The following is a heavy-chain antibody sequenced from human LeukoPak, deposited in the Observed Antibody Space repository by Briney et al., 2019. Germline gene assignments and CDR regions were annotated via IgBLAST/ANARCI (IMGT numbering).Heavy chain of an antibody. CDR3: ALIAVDWQQPFDY. CDR1: GFFFNDFS. CDR2: ISSSSTTI. Sequence: PGGSLRLSCATSGFFFNDFSMSWVRQAPGKGLEWISYISSSSTTIKYADSVKGRFIISRDDAKNSVYLQMNSLRAEDTAVYYCALIAVDWQQPFDYWGQGTLVTVSS. J-gene: IGHJ4*02. D-gene: IGHD6-13*01. V-gene: IGHV3-48*01.